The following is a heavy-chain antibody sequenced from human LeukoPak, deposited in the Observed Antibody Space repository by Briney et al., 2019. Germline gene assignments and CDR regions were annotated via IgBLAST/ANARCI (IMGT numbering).Heavy chain of an antibody. D-gene: IGHD6-13*01. CDR1: GLTFSSYK. CDR2: ISTNDTTI. V-gene: IGHV3-48*03. CDR3: ARGGGSSWCLDC. Sequence: GGSLRLLRGASGLTFSSYKMKWVRQAPGRGLEGVSYISTNDTTIYYADSVKGRLTISRDNAKNSLYLQMNSLRVEDTAVYYCARGGGSSWCLDCWGQGTLVTVSS. J-gene: IGHJ4*02.